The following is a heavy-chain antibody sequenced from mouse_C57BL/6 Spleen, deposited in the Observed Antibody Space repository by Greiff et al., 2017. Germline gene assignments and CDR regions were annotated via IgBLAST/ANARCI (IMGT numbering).Heavy chain of an antibody. CDR3: ARDGGSSYSVDY. J-gene: IGHJ2*01. CDR2: ISDGGSYT. Sequence: EVMLVESGGGLVKPGGSLKLSCAASGFTFSSYAMSWVRQTPEKRLEWVATISDGGSYTYYPDNVKGRFTISRDNAKNNLYLQMSHLKSEDTAMYYCARDGGSSYSVDYWGQGTTLTVSS. D-gene: IGHD1-1*01. V-gene: IGHV5-4*01. CDR1: GFTFSSYA.